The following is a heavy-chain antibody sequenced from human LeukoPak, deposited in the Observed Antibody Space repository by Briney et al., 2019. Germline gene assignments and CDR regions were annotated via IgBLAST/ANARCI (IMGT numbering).Heavy chain of an antibody. CDR2: ISAYNGNI. D-gene: IGHD3-9*01. J-gene: IGHJ4*02. Sequence: ASVKVSCKASGYTFTRYGISWVPQAPGQGLQWMGWISAYNGNINYAQKLQGRVTMTTDTSTSTAYMELRSLRSDDTAVYYCARDHYDILTGYYTETHIDYWGQGTLVTVSS. CDR3: ARDHYDILTGYYTETHIDY. CDR1: GYTFTRYG. V-gene: IGHV1-18*01.